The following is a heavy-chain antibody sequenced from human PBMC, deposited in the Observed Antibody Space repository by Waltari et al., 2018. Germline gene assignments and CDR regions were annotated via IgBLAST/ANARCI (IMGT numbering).Heavy chain of an antibody. CDR3: AREVIPVATAQRRDWYFDL. CDR2: IYSGGST. V-gene: IGHV3-53*01. J-gene: IGHJ2*01. CDR1: GFTVSSNY. Sequence: EVQLVESGGGLIQPGGSLRLSCAASGFTVSSNYMSWVRQTPGKGLEWVSVIYSGGSTYYADSVKGRFTISRDHSKNTLYLQMNSLRAEDTAVYYCAREVIPVATAQRRDWYFDLWGRGTLITVSS. D-gene: IGHD6-19*01.